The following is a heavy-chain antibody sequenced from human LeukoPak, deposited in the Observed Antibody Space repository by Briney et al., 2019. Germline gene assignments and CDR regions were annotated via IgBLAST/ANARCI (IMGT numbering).Heavy chain of an antibody. CDR2: IYYSGST. V-gene: IGHV4-39*07. J-gene: IGHJ4*02. D-gene: IGHD6-13*01. Sequence: SETLSLTCTVSGGSISSSSYYWGWIRQPPGKGLEWIGSIYYSGSTYYNPSLKSRVTISVDTSKNQFSLKLSSMTAADTAVYYCARRSIAAAGNCDYWGQGTLVTVSS. CDR1: GGSISSSSYY. CDR3: ARRSIAAAGNCDY.